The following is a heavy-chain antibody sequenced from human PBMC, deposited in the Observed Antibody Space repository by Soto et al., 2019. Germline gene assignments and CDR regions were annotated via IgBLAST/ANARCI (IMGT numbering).Heavy chain of an antibody. CDR1: GYSFSTYW. J-gene: IGHJ5*02. Sequence: GESLKISCKGSGYSFSTYWIAWVRQMPGKGLEWMGIIYPGDSDTRYSPTVPGQVTISADKSISTAYLQWSSLKASDTAMYYCARRGYCSGTTCYKWFDPWGQGTLVTVSS. CDR2: IYPGDSDT. V-gene: IGHV5-51*01. D-gene: IGHD2-2*02. CDR3: ARRGYCSGTTCYKWFDP.